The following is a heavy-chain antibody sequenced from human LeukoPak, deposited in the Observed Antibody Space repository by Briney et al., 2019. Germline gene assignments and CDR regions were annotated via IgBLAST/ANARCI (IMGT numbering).Heavy chain of an antibody. V-gene: IGHV4-39*01. Sequence: SETLSLTCTVSGGSISSSSYYWGWIRQPPGKGLEWIGSIYYSGSTYYNPSLKSRVTISVDTSKNQFSLKLSSVTAADTAVYYCARLRCSSTGCYFYYYYYGMDVWGQGATVTVSS. CDR1: GGSISSSSYY. CDR3: ARLRCSSTGCYFYYYYYGMDV. J-gene: IGHJ6*02. CDR2: IYYSGST. D-gene: IGHD2-2*01.